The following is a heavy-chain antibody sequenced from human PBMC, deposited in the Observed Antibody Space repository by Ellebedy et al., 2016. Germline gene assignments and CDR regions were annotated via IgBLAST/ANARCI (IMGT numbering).Heavy chain of an antibody. CDR2: ISGSGGST. Sequence: GESLKISXAASGFTFSDYYMSWIRQAPGKGLEWVSAISGSGGSTYYADSVKGRFTISRDNSKNTLYLQMNSLRAEDTAVYYCAKNDIVVVPAAQLDYWGQGTLVTVSS. CDR3: AKNDIVVVPAAQLDY. V-gene: IGHV3-23*01. J-gene: IGHJ4*02. CDR1: GFTFSDYY. D-gene: IGHD2-2*01.